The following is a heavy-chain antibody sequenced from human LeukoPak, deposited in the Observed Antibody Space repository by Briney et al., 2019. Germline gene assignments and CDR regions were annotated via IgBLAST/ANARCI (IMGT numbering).Heavy chain of an antibody. D-gene: IGHD1-20*01. CDR1: GFIFTDYY. V-gene: IGHV3-11*04. CDR2: ISSSGSTI. Sequence: GGSLRLSCAASGFIFTDYYMNWIRQAPGKGLEWLSYISSSGSTIYYADSVKGRFTISRDNAKNTLYLQMNSLRAEDTAVYYCARDPGYDSPYYFDYWGQGTLVTVSS. J-gene: IGHJ4*02. CDR3: ARDPGYDSPYYFDY.